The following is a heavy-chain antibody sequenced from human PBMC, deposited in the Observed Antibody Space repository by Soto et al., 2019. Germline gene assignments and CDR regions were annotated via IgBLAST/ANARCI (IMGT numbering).Heavy chain of an antibody. CDR3: AHSDFSGIDCYSRWFFGL. CDR2: IYWDDDK. D-gene: IGHD2-21*02. Sequence: QITLKESGPTLVKPTQTLTLTCTFSGFSLTTSGVAVAWIRQPPGKAPEWLALIYWDDDKRYSPSLKTRLSITKDTSKSQVVLTMANMDLEDTATYYCAHSDFSGIDCYSRWFFGLWGRGTLVTVSS. J-gene: IGHJ2*01. CDR1: GFSLTTSGVA. V-gene: IGHV2-5*02.